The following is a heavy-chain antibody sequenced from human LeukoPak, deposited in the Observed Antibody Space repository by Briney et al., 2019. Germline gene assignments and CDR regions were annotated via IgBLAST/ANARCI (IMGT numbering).Heavy chain of an antibody. CDR1: GYTFASYY. CDR2: INPNSGGT. J-gene: IGHJ3*02. V-gene: IGHV1-2*02. CDR3: ARVRSIAAAEDAFDI. Sequence: ASVKVSCKASGYTFASYYMHWVRQAPGQGLEWMGWINPNSGGTNYAQEFQGRVTMTRDTSISTAYLELSRLRSDDTAVYYCARVRSIAAAEDAFDIWGQGTMVTVSS. D-gene: IGHD6-13*01.